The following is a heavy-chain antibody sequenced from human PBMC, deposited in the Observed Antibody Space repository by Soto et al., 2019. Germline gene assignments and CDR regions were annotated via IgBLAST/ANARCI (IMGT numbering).Heavy chain of an antibody. CDR2: ISAYNGNT. J-gene: IGHJ6*02. CDR3: ARPLGNDFWSGYYAQEYYYGKDV. CDR1: GYTFTSYG. D-gene: IGHD3-3*01. Sequence: GASVKVSCKASGYTFTSYGISWVRQAPGQGLEWMGWISAYNGNTNYAQKLQGRVTMTTDTSTSTAYMELRSLRSDDTAVYYCARPLGNDFWSGYYAQEYYYGKDVWGQGTTVTVSS. V-gene: IGHV1-18*01.